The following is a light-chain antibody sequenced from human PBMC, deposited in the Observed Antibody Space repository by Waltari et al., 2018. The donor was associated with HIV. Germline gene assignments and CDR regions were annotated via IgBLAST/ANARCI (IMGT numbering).Light chain of an antibody. V-gene: IGKV3-11*01. Sequence: EIALTPSPAPLSLSPGASATLSCRASQSVSTYLAWYQQKPGQAPRLLIFDASNRATGVPARFSGSGSGTEFTLTIDSLEPEDFAVYYCQQRSNWPPLTFGGGTKVDIK. CDR3: QQRSNWPPLT. CDR1: QSVSTY. J-gene: IGKJ4*01. CDR2: DAS.